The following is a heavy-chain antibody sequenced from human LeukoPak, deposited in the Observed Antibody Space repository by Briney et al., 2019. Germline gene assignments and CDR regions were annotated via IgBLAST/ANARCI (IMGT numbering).Heavy chain of an antibody. V-gene: IGHV3-21*01. D-gene: IGHD1-26*01. Sequence: PGGSLRLSCAASGFTPSSSAMNWVRQGPGKGLEWASSINNVGSHIYYAGSVKGRFTISRDNTKNSLYLQMNSLRAEDTAVYYCSRDPTYYLRYGYFDYWGQGALVTVSS. CDR2: INNVGSHI. J-gene: IGHJ4*02. CDR3: SRDPTYYLRYGYFDY. CDR1: GFTPSSSA.